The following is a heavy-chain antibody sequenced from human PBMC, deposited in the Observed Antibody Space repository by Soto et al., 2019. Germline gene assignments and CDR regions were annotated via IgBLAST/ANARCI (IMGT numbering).Heavy chain of an antibody. CDR3: AKDGDSITRDKPLDY. Sequence: GGSLRLSCAASGFTFSSYAICWVLQAPGQGLEWVSSISVSGDRTFYADSVKGRFTFSRDNFRNALHLEMNSLRAEDTAVYYCAKDGDSITRDKPLDYWGQGXVVTVHS. CDR1: GFTFSSYA. V-gene: IGHV3-23*01. D-gene: IGHD2-2*01. J-gene: IGHJ4*02. CDR2: ISVSGDRT.